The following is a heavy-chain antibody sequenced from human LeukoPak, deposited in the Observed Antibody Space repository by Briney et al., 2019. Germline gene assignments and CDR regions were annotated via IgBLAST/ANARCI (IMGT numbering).Heavy chain of an antibody. Sequence: GGSLRLSCAASGFTVSSNYMSWVRQAPGKGLEWVSVIYIGGNTYYADSVKGRFTLSRDNSKNTLYLQMNSLRAEGTAVYYCARGYLLRYDAFDIWGQGTMVTVSS. CDR2: IYIGGNT. V-gene: IGHV3-53*01. CDR1: GFTVSSNY. CDR3: ARGYLLRYDAFDI. D-gene: IGHD3-16*01. J-gene: IGHJ3*02.